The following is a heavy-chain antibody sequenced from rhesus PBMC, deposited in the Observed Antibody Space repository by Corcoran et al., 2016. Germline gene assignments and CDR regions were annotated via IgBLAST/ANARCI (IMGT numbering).Heavy chain of an antibody. CDR2: IYGNSDST. CDR1: GGSISGGYY. Sequence: QVQLQESGPGLVKPSETLYLTCAVSGGSISGGYYWGWIRQHPGKGLGWIGNIYGNSDSTYDNPALKSRVTLSKDTSKNQFSLKLSSVTAADTAVYYCARTSDYYVGYVDYWGQGVLVTVSS. V-gene: IGHV4S7*01. D-gene: IGHD3-22*01. J-gene: IGHJ4*01. CDR3: ARTSDYYVGYVDY.